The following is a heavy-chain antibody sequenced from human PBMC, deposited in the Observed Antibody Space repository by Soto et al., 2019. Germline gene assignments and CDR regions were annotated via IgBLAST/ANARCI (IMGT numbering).Heavy chain of an antibody. Sequence: QAQLVQSGPEVRKPGASVKVSCKASGFTFTEYYMHWLRQAPGQGLEWIGWSNLNSGDTRFAEKFKGRVTVTRDTSINTAFMDFSSLISDDTAVYYCGRDSAAAPGAYFDYWGQGTLVTVSS. CDR2: SNLNSGDT. D-gene: IGHD6-13*01. CDR3: GRDSAAAPGAYFDY. J-gene: IGHJ4*02. V-gene: IGHV1-2*02. CDR1: GFTFTEYY.